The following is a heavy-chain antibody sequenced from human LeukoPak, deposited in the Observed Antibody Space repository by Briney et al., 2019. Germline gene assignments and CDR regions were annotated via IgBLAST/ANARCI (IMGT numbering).Heavy chain of an antibody. Sequence: PSETLSLTCTVSGGSISSYYWSWIRQPPGKGLEWIGYIYYSGSTNYNPSLKSRVTISVDTSKNQFSLKLSSVTAADTAVYYCAKVFRYCSGGSCEIGYYYYMDVWGKGTTVTVSS. CDR2: IYYSGST. CDR3: AKVFRYCSGGSCEIGYYYYMDV. CDR1: GGSISSYY. D-gene: IGHD2-15*01. V-gene: IGHV4-59*01. J-gene: IGHJ6*03.